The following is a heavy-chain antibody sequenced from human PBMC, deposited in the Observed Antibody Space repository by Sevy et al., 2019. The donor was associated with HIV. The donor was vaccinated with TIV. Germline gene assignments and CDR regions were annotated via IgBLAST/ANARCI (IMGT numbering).Heavy chain of an antibody. Sequence: ASVKVSCKASGYTFTGYYMHWVRQAPGQGLEWMGWINPNSGGTNYAQKFQGRVTMTRDTSISTAYMELSRLRSDDTAVYYCARDREGGYSYGRTCGMDVWGQGTTVTVSS. CDR2: INPNSGGT. CDR1: GYTFTGYY. D-gene: IGHD5-18*01. J-gene: IGHJ6*02. CDR3: ARDREGGYSYGRTCGMDV. V-gene: IGHV1-2*02.